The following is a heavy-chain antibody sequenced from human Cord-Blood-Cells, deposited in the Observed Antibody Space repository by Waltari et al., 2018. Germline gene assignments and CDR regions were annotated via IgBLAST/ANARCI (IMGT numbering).Heavy chain of an antibody. V-gene: IGHV4-38-2*01. CDR1: GYSISRGYY. CDR3: ARSEFGGVIDY. J-gene: IGHJ4*02. CDR2: IYHSGST. Sequence: QVQLQESGPGLVKPSETLSLTCAVSGYSISRGYYWGWIRQPPGQGLEWIGSIYHSGSTYYNPSLKSRVTISVDTSKNQFSLKLSSVTAADTAVYYCARSEFGGVIDYWGQGTLVTVSS. D-gene: IGHD3-16*01.